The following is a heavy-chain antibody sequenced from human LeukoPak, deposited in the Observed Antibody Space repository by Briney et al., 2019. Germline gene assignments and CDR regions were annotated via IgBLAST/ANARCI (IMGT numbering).Heavy chain of an antibody. CDR2: ISGYNGKT. CDR3: ARDNSVRDEAWWFNP. V-gene: IGHV1-18*01. CDR1: GYTFIHYG. D-gene: IGHD5-24*01. J-gene: IGHJ5*02. Sequence: ASVKVSCKASGYTFIHYGISWVRQAPGQGLEWMGWISGYNGKTKYAQKLQDRVTMTTDTSTTTAYMELRSLRSDDTAVYYCARDNSVRDEAWWFNPWGQGTLVTVSS.